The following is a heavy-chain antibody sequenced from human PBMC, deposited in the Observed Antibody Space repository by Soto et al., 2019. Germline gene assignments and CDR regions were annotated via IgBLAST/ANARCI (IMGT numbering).Heavy chain of an antibody. CDR1: GGSFSIYT. V-gene: IGHV1-69*02. D-gene: IGHD6-13*01. CDR2: IILMFDIP. J-gene: IGHJ3*02. CDR3: TIASWSAAVFDI. Sequence: QVQLVQSVVEVKKPGSSVKVSCKAAGGSFSIYTVFWVRQAPGQGLDCMGRIILMFDIPNYVQTFQGRVTFNPDKVADKVYMDMLYLTAADTAVYYCTIASWSAAVFDICGQRTLVTVSS.